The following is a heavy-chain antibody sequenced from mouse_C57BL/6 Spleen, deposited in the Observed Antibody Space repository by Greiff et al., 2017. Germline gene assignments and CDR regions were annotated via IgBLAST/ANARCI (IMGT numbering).Heavy chain of an antibody. CDR1: GYSITSGYY. CDR3: ARELYYGSRDYFDY. D-gene: IGHD1-1*01. V-gene: IGHV3-6*01. J-gene: IGHJ2*01. Sequence: EVKLQESGPGLVKPSQSLSLTCSVTGYSITSGYYWNWIRQFPGNKLEWMGYISYDGSNNYNPSPKNRISITRDTSKNQFFLKLNSVTTEDTATYYCARELYYGSRDYFDYWGQGTTLTVSS. CDR2: ISYDGSN.